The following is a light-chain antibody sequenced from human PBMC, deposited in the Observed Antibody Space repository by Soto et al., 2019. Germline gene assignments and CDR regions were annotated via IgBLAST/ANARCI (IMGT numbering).Light chain of an antibody. J-gene: IGKJ1*01. V-gene: IGKV1-9*01. Sequence: DIQLTQSPSFLSASVGDTVTITCRASQGISTYLAWYQQKPGKAPKNLIYGASTLQSGVPSRFSGSGSGTDFTLTISSLQPEDVATYYCQKYNSAPWTFGQGTKV. CDR2: GAS. CDR3: QKYNSAPWT. CDR1: QGISTY.